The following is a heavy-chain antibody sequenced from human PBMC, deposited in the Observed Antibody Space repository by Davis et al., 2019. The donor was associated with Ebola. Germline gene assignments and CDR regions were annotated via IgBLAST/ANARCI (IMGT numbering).Heavy chain of an antibody. D-gene: IGHD6-25*01. CDR2: ISSDSNTI. CDR3: AIVATRGRFDS. V-gene: IGHV3-48*02. Sequence: GGSLRLSCAASGFTSSSYSMNWVRQVPGKGLEWISYISSDSNTIYYADSVKGRFTISRDDAKNSLFLLMNSLRDEDTAVYYCAIVATRGRFDSWGQGTLVTVSS. CDR1: GFTSSSYS. J-gene: IGHJ4*02.